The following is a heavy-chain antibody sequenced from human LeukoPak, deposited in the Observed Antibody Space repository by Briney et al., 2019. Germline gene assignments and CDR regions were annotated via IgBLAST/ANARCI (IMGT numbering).Heavy chain of an antibody. Sequence: PGGSLRLSCAASGFSVRGYAMSWVRQAPGKGLEWVASVNNGGNDYYADSVKGRFTISRDNSKNTLYLQMNSLRAEDTAVYYCALPRKGYFDYWGQGTLVTVSS. CDR3: ALPRKGYFDY. J-gene: IGHJ4*02. V-gene: IGHV3-23*01. CDR1: GFSVRGYA. CDR2: VNNGGND.